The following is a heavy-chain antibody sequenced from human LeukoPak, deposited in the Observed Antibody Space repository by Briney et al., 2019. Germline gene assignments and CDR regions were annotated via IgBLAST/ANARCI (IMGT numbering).Heavy chain of an antibody. CDR2: ISYSGRT. CDR1: GGSISSDY. V-gene: IGHV4-59*12. D-gene: IGHD5-24*01. Sequence: PSATLSLTCTVSGGSISSDYWSWIRQPPGKGLEWIGYISYSGRTYYNPSLRSRVTISVDTSKNQFSLQLNSVTPEDTAVYYCARDPQMAMYAFDIWGQGTMVTVSS. J-gene: IGHJ3*02. CDR3: ARDPQMAMYAFDI.